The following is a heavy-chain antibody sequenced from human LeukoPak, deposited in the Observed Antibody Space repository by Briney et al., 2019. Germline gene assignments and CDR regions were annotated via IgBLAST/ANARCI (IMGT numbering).Heavy chain of an antibody. Sequence: GGSLRLSCAASGFTFSSYWMHWVRQAPGKGLVWVSRINSDGSGTSYADSVKGRFTISRDNAKNTLYLQMNSLRAEDTAVYYCARVYYDFWSGPPRDYMDVWGKGTTVTVSS. CDR3: ARVYYDFWSGPPRDYMDV. CDR2: INSDGSGT. CDR1: GFTFSSYW. D-gene: IGHD3-3*01. J-gene: IGHJ6*03. V-gene: IGHV3-74*01.